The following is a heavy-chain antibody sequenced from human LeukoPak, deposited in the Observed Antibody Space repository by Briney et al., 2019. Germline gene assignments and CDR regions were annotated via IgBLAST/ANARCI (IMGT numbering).Heavy chain of an antibody. CDR3: ARSLRSPRYCIDDTCYFDY. CDR2: ISGSGGST. J-gene: IGHJ4*02. V-gene: IGHV3-23*01. CDR1: GFTFSSYA. D-gene: IGHD2-15*01. Sequence: GGSLRLSCAASGFTFSSYAMSWVRQAPGKGLEWVSAISGSGGSTYYADSVKGRFTISRDNAKNTQYLQINSLRVEDTAVYYCARSLRSPRYCIDDTCYFDYWGQGTLVTVSS.